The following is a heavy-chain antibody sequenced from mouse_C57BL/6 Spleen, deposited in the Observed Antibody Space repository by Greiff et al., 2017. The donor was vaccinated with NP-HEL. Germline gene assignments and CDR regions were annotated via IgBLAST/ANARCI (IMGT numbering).Heavy chain of an antibody. CDR3: ARQGGEGAMDY. J-gene: IGHJ4*01. CDR2: ISNLAYSI. CDR1: GFTFSDYG. V-gene: IGHV5-15*01. Sequence: EVQLVESGGGLVQPGGSLKLSCAASGFTFSDYGMAWVRQAPRKGPEWVAFISNLAYSIYYADTVTGRFTISRENAKNTLYLEMSSLRSEDTAMYYCARQGGEGAMDYWGQGTSGTVSS.